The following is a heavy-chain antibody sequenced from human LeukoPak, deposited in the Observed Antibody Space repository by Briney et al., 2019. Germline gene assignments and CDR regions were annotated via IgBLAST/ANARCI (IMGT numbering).Heavy chain of an antibody. J-gene: IGHJ3*02. Sequence: ASVKVSCKASGFTFTSSAMQWVRQARGQRLEWIGWIVVGSGNTNYAQKFQERVTITRDMSTSTAYMELGSLRSEDTAVYYCAAESITMLVEAFDIWGQGTMVTVSS. CDR1: GFTFTSSA. CDR2: IVVGSGNT. CDR3: AAESITMLVEAFDI. D-gene: IGHD3-22*01. V-gene: IGHV1-58*02.